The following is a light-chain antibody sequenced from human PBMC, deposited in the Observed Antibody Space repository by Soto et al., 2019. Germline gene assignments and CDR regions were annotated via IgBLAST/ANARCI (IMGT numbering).Light chain of an antibody. CDR2: EGS. J-gene: IGLJ2*01. V-gene: IGLV2-23*03. Sequence: QSALTQPASVSGSPGQSITISCTGTSSDVGSYNLVSWYQHLPGKAPKLMIYEGSLRPSGISNRFSGSKSGNTASLTISGLQAEDEGNYYCCSYAGSRSFVVFGGGTKLTVL. CDR1: SSDVGSYNL. CDR3: CSYAGSRSFVV.